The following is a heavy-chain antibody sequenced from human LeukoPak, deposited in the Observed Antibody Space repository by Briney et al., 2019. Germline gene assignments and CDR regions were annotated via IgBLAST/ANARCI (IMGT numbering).Heavy chain of an antibody. J-gene: IGHJ5*02. V-gene: IGHV1-18*01. CDR1: GYTFTIYG. CDR2: ISAYNGNT. Sequence: ASVKVSCKASGYTFTIYGISWVRQAPGQGLEWMGWISAYNGNTNYVQKLQGRVTMTTNTSTSTAYMELRSLRSDDTAVYYCARVRTYGGNSGWFDPWGQGTLVTVSS. CDR3: ARVRTYGGNSGWFDP. D-gene: IGHD4-23*01.